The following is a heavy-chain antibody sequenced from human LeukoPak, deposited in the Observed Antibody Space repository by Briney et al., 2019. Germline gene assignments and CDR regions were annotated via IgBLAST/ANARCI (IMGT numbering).Heavy chain of an antibody. D-gene: IGHD3-10*01. CDR1: GYTFTYYY. CDR2: INADNGGT. CDR3: TRLLSEGNY. Sequence: ASVKVSCKASGYTFTYYYIHWVRQTPGQGLEWMGWINADNGGTNYAQKFQGRVTVTRDTAISTAYMELSRLRSEDTAVYYCTRLLSEGNYWGQGTLVTVSS. J-gene: IGHJ4*02. V-gene: IGHV1-2*02.